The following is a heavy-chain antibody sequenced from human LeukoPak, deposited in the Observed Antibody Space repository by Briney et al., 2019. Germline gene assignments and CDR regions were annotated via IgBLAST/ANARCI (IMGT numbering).Heavy chain of an antibody. J-gene: IGHJ3*02. CDR2: IKQDGSEK. CDR1: GFTFSSYW. CDR3: ARDYGAQHAFDI. V-gene: IGHV3-7*01. Sequence: GGSLRLSCAVSGFTFSSYWMTWVRQAPGKGLEWVANIKQDGSEKYYADSVKGRFTISRDNAKNSLYLQMNSLRAEDTAVYYCARDYGAQHAFDIWGQGTMVTVSS. D-gene: IGHD4-17*01.